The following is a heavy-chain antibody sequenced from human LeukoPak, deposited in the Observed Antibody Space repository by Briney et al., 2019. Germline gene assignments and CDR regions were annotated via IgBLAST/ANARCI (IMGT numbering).Heavy chain of an antibody. V-gene: IGHV3-73*01. CDR3: TTPRITMVRGEL. Sequence: GGSLRLSCGASGFTFSGSAMHWVRQASGKGLEWVGRIRSKAYSYATAYAASVEGRFTISRDDSKNTAYLQMNSLKTEDTAVYYCTTPRITMVRGELWGQGTLVTVSS. D-gene: IGHD3-10*01. J-gene: IGHJ4*02. CDR1: GFTFSGSA. CDR2: IRSKAYSYAT.